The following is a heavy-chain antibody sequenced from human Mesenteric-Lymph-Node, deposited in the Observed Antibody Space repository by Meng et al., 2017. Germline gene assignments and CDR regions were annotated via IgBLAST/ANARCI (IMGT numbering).Heavy chain of an antibody. CDR3: ARNWLRPPSTYFQV. D-gene: IGHD2-2*01. J-gene: IGHJ1*01. CDR2: VYSRGYT. V-gene: IGHV4-61*09. Sequence: SETLSLTCTVSRGSITSGVYYWSWIRQPAGRRLEWIGHVYSRGYTNYNPALESRVTISVDTSKDQFSLDLNSVTAADTAVYYCARNWLRPPSTYFQVCGHGTLVTVSS. CDR1: RGSITSGVYY.